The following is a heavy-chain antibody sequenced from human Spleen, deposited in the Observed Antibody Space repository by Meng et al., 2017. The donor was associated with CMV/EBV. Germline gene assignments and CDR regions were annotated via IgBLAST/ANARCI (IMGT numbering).Heavy chain of an antibody. CDR1: GFTVSHDY. Sequence: VHLVESGGGVAQPGGSVRPSCAVSGFTVSHDYMSWVRQAPGKGLEWVSVIYHDGRTYYADSVKGRFTMSRDNSKNTVHLQMNSLRVEDTAVYYCARHDWFDPWGQGTLVTVSS. V-gene: IGHV3-66*04. CDR3: ARHDWFDP. CDR2: IYHDGRT. J-gene: IGHJ5*02.